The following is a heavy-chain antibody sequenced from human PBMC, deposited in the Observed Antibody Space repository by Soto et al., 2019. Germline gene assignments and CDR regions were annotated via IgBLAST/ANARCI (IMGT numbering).Heavy chain of an antibody. Sequence: QVQLVQSGAEVKKPGSSVKVSCKASGGTFSSYTISWVRQDPGQGLEWMGRIIPILGIANYAQKFQGRVTITADKSTSTADMELSSLRSEDTAVYYCAREGLLLDGSGTHFDYWGQGTLVTVSS. J-gene: IGHJ4*02. V-gene: IGHV1-69*08. CDR1: GGTFSSYT. CDR3: AREGLLLDGSGTHFDY. CDR2: IIPILGIA. D-gene: IGHD3-10*01.